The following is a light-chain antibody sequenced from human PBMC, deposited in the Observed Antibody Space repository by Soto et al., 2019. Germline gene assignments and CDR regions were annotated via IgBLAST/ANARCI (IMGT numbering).Light chain of an antibody. Sequence: EILMTQSPATLSVSPGESATLSCRASQSVSINLAWYQQKPGQAPRLLIYGASTRATGIPARFSGSWSGTEFTLTISSLQSEDFGVYYCQQYNNWPPLTFGGGTKVEIK. CDR1: QSVSIN. CDR3: QQYNNWPPLT. CDR2: GAS. V-gene: IGKV3-15*01. J-gene: IGKJ4*01.